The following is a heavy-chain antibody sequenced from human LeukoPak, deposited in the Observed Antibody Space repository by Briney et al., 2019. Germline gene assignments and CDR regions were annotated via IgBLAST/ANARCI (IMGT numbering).Heavy chain of an antibody. J-gene: IGHJ6*02. CDR3: AKRRSDSYYYSGGMAV. CDR1: GFPFETNA. V-gene: IGHV3-23*01. CDR2: IGNTET. Sequence: GGSMRLSCATSGFPFETNAMSWVRQAPGKGLEWVATIGNTETFYADSVTGRFTISRDNSKNTVNLQMNRLRVEDTAIYYCAKRRSDSYYYSGGMAVWGQGTTVTVSS.